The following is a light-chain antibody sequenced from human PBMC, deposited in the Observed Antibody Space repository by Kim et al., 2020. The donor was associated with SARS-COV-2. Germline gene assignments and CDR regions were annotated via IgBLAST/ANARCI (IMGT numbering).Light chain of an antibody. CDR3: ATWNDSLKRVV. J-gene: IGLJ2*01. Sequence: GQRVTISCSGSSSNIGSDAVNWYQQLPGTAPKLLIYNNNQRPSGVPDRFSGSKSGTSASLAISGLQSEDEADYYCATWNDSLKRVVFGGGTQLTVL. CDR1: SSNIGSDA. CDR2: NNN. V-gene: IGLV1-44*01.